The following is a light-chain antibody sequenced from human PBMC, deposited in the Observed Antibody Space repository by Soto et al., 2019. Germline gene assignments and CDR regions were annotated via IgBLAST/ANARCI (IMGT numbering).Light chain of an antibody. J-gene: IGLJ1*01. Sequence: QSALTQPASVSGSPGQSITISCTGTSSDVGGYNYVSWYQQHPGKAPTLMIYDVSNRPSGVSNRFSGSKSGNTASLTISGLQAEDAADYYCSSYTSSSTLGVFGTGTKVTVL. CDR2: DVS. CDR1: SSDVGGYNY. CDR3: SSYTSSSTLGV. V-gene: IGLV2-14*01.